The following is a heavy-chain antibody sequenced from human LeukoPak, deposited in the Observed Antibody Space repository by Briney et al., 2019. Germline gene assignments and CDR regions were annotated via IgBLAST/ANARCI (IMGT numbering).Heavy chain of an antibody. D-gene: IGHD6-13*01. CDR1: GYSFTSYW. V-gene: IGHV5-51*01. CDR2: IYPGYSDT. CDR3: ARSNVRFQHLTDFDY. Sequence: GESLKISCKGSGYSFTSYWIGWVRQMPGKGLEWMGIIYPGYSDTRYSPSFQGQVTISADKSISTAYLQWSSLKASDTAMYYCARSNVRFQHLTDFDYWGQGTLVTVSS. J-gene: IGHJ4*02.